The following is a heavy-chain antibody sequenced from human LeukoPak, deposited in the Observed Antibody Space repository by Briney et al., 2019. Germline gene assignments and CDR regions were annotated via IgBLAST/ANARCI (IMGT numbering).Heavy chain of an antibody. Sequence: SSVKVSCKASGGTFSSYAICWVRQAPGQGLEWMGWISAYNGNTNYAQKLQGRVTMTTDTSTSTAYMELRSLRSDDTAVYYCARDKDMGGNEWFDPWGQGTLVTVSS. CDR2: ISAYNGNT. CDR1: GGTFSSYA. CDR3: ARDKDMGGNEWFDP. D-gene: IGHD1-1*01. J-gene: IGHJ5*02. V-gene: IGHV1-18*01.